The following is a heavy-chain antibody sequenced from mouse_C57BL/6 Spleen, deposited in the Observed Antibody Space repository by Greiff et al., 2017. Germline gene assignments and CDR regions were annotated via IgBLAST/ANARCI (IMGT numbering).Heavy chain of an antibody. J-gene: IGHJ4*01. CDR1: GSTFSSYA. V-gene: IGHV5-4*01. CDR3: ARDYYGSSYRGYAMDY. Sequence: EVKLMESGGGLVKPGGSLKLSCAASGSTFSSYAMSWVRQTPEQRLEWVATISDGGSYTYYPDNVKGRFTISRDNAKNNLYLQMSHLKSEDTAMYYCARDYYGSSYRGYAMDYWGQGTSVTVSS. CDR2: ISDGGSYT. D-gene: IGHD1-1*01.